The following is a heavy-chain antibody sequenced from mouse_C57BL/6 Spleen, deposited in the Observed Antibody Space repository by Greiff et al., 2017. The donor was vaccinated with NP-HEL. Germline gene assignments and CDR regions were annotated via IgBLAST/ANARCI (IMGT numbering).Heavy chain of an antibody. D-gene: IGHD1-1*01. CDR2: IYPGDGDT. CDR3: ARAFITTVVYYYAMDY. V-gene: IGHV1-82*01. J-gene: IGHJ4*01. CDR1: GYAFSSSW. Sequence: QVQLKESGPELVKPGASVKISCKASGYAFSSSWMNWVKQRPGKGLEWIGRIYPGDGDTNYNGKFKGKATLTADKSSSTAYMQLSSLTSEDSAVYFCARAFITTVVYYYAMDYWGQGTSVTVSS.